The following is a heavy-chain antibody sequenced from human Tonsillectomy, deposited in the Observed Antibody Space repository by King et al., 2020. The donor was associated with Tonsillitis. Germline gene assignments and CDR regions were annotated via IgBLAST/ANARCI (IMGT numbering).Heavy chain of an antibody. Sequence: VQLVESGGGLVQPGGSLRLSCAASGFTFSSYAMSWVRQAPGKGLEWVSGIRGSGGRTNYADSVKGRFTISRDSSKNMVNLQMNSLRAEDTAVYYCAKELRNYYASGSYGPNWFDPRGQGTLVTVYS. V-gene: IGHV3-23*04. CDR2: IRGSGGRT. J-gene: IGHJ5*02. CDR1: GFTFSSYA. CDR3: AKELRNYYASGSYGPNWFDP. D-gene: IGHD3-10*01.